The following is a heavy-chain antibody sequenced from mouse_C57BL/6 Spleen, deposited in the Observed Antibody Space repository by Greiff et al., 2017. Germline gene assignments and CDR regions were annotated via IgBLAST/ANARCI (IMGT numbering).Heavy chain of an antibody. CDR1: GYSFTGYY. Sequence: DVKLQESGPELVKPGASVKISCKASGYSFTGYYMNWVKQSPEKSLEWIGEINPSTGGTTYNQKFKAKATLTVDKSSSTAYMQLKSLTSEDSAVYYCATIYYGNYYAMDYWGQGTSVTVSS. J-gene: IGHJ4*01. D-gene: IGHD2-1*01. CDR3: ATIYYGNYYAMDY. V-gene: IGHV1-42*01. CDR2: INPSTGGT.